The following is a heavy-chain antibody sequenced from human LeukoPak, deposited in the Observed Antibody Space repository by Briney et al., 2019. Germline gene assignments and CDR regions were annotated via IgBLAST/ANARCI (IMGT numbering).Heavy chain of an antibody. D-gene: IGHD6-19*01. J-gene: IGHJ4*02. V-gene: IGHV3-23*01. Sequence: GGSLRLSCAASGFTFNTYAMSWVRQAPGKGLDWVSAISASGRSTYYADFVEGRFTISRDNSKNTLFLQMNSLRAEDTAVYYCSTAITSGWYFYAYWGQGTLVTVS. CDR2: ISASGRST. CDR1: GFTFNTYA. CDR3: STAITSGWYFYAY.